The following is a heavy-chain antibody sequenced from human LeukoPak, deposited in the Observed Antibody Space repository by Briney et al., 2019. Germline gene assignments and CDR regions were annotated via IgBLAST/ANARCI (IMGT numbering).Heavy chain of an antibody. CDR2: IDSTADYM. CDR3: ARSYGMDV. V-gene: IGHV3-21*01. CDR1: GFTFDSYV. Sequence: GGSLRLSCAASGFTFDSYVMNWVRQAPGRGLEWVSSIDSTADYMYYADSVKGRFTVSRDNAKSTLYLQMNSLRADDTAVYYCARSYGMDVWGQGTTVTVSS. J-gene: IGHJ6*02.